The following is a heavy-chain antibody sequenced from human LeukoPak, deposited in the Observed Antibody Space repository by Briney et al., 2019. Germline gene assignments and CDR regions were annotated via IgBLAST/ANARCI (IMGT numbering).Heavy chain of an antibody. J-gene: IGHJ5*02. V-gene: IGHV4-39*07. CDR3: VRDRYCSSTSCPTGDWFDP. CDR2: IYTSGST. CDR1: GGSITSSSDH. Sequence: SETLSLTCTVSGGSITSSSDHWGWIRQPPGKGLEWIGRIYTSGSTNYNPSLKSRVTMSVDTSKNQFSLKLSSVTAADTAVYYCVRDRYCSSTSCPTGDWFDPWGQGTLVTVSS. D-gene: IGHD2-2*01.